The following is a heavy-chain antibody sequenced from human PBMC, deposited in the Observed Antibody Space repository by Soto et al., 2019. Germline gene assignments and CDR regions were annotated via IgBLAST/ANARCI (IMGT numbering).Heavy chain of an antibody. CDR3: ARVGAVYDILTGSADY. CDR1: GYTFTSYG. Sequence: VSVKVSCKASGYTFTSYGISWVRQAPGQGLEWMGWISAYNGNTNYAQKLQGRVTMTTDTSTSTAYMELRSLRSDDTAVYYCARVGAVYDILTGSADYWGQGTLVTVSS. V-gene: IGHV1-18*01. CDR2: ISAYNGNT. D-gene: IGHD3-9*01. J-gene: IGHJ4*02.